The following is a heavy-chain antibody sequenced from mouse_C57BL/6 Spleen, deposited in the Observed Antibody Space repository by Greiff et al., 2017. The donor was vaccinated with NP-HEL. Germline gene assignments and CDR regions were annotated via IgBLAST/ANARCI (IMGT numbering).Heavy chain of an antibody. V-gene: IGHV1-50*01. Sequence: VQLQQPGAELVKPGASVKLSCKASGYTFTSYWMQWVKQRPGQGLEWIGEIDPSDSYTNYNQKFKGKATLTVDTSSSTAYMQLSSLTSEDFAVYYCARKDGYYEDYAMDYWGQGTSVTVSS. D-gene: IGHD2-3*01. CDR1: GYTFTSYW. CDR2: IDPSDSYT. J-gene: IGHJ4*01. CDR3: ARKDGYYEDYAMDY.